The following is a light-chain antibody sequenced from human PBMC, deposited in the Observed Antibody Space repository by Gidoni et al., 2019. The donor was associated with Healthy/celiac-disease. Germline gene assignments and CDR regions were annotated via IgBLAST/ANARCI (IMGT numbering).Light chain of an antibody. CDR2: GNS. CDR1: SANIGAGYD. J-gene: IGLJ1*01. CDR3: QSYDSSLSGYV. V-gene: IGLV1-40*01. Sequence: QSVLTQPPSGSGAPGQRVTISCTGSSANIGAGYDVHWYQQIPGTAPKLLIYGNSNRPSGVPDRFSGSKSGTSASLAITGLQAEDEADYYCQSYDSSLSGYVFGTGTKVTVL.